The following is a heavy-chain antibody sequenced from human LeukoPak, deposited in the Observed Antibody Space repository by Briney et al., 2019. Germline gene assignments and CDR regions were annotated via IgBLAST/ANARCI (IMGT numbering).Heavy chain of an antibody. CDR3: AEAFWTIAGAKPGTFDY. CDR2: INSDGSST. J-gene: IGHJ4*02. Sequence: GGSLRLSCAASGFTFSSYWMHWVRQAPGKGLVWVSRINSDGSSTSYADSVKGRFTISRDNAKNTLYLQMNSLRAEDTAVYYCAEAFWTIAGAKPGTFDYWGQGTLVTVSS. V-gene: IGHV3-74*01. CDR1: GFTFSSYW. D-gene: IGHD3-3*02.